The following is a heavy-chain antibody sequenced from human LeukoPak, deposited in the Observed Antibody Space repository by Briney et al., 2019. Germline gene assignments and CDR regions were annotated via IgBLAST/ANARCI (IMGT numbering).Heavy chain of an antibody. CDR3: VRRDTGWNDFDY. CDR1: GGSINSHY. D-gene: IGHD1-1*01. CDR2: IYYTGKI. J-gene: IGHJ4*02. Sequence: PSETLSLTCAVSGGSINSHYWGWIRQPPGKGLQWIGDIYYTGKINYNPSLKSRVTITLDTSKNHLSLNLTSVLAADTSIYCCVRRDTGWNDFDYWGQGILVTVSS. V-gene: IGHV4-59*08.